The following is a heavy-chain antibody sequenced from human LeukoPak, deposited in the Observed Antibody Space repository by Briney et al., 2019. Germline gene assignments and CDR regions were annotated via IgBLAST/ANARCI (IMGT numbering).Heavy chain of an antibody. CDR1: GYSFTTYS. D-gene: IGHD2-15*01. CDR3: ARESYCSGGSCYPALGY. V-gene: IGHV7-4-1*02. CDR2: VSTNTGNP. Sequence: ASVKVSCKASGYSFTTYSMNWVRQAPGQGLEWMGWVSTNTGNPTYAQGFTGRFVFSLDTSVSTAYLQISSLKAEDSAVYYCARESYCSGGSCYPALGYWGQGTLVTVSS. J-gene: IGHJ4*02.